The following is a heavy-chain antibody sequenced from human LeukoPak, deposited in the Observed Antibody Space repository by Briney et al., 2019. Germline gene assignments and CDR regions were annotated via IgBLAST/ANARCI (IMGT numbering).Heavy chain of an antibody. J-gene: IGHJ3*02. Sequence: SVKVSCKASGGTFSSYAISWVRQAPGQGLEWMGRIIPIFGTANYAQKFQGRVTITTDESTSTAYMELSSLRSEDTAVYYCARDLLAVAGIAFDTWGQGTMVTVSS. CDR3: ARDLLAVAGIAFDT. CDR1: GGTFSSYA. CDR2: IIPIFGTA. D-gene: IGHD6-19*01. V-gene: IGHV1-69*05.